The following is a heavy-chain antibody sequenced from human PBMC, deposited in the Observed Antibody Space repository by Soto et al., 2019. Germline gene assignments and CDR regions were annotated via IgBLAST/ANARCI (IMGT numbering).Heavy chain of an antibody. J-gene: IGHJ4*02. Sequence: GGSLRLSCVASGFTFSSYWMHWLRQAPGRELVWVSEIDTDGNSRNYADSVKGRFTISRDNAKNTLYLQMNSLTAEDTAVYFCASLSAPFDFWGRGTLVTVSS. CDR2: IDTDGNSR. CDR1: GFTFSSYW. CDR3: ASLSAPFDF. D-gene: IGHD6-13*01. V-gene: IGHV3-74*01.